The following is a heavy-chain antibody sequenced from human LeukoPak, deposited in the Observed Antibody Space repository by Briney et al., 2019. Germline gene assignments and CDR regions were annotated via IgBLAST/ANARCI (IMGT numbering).Heavy chain of an antibody. V-gene: IGHV1-69*05. Sequence: SVKVSCKASGGTFNSYAITWVRQAPGQGLEWMGGIIPIFAPARYAQNFQGRVTITTDESTSTAYMELSSLKSEDTAVYYCARGAHSGSYSSWFHPWGQGTLVTVSS. J-gene: IGHJ5*02. CDR1: GGTFNSYA. CDR2: IIPIFAPA. CDR3: ARGAHSGSYSSWFHP. D-gene: IGHD3-10*01.